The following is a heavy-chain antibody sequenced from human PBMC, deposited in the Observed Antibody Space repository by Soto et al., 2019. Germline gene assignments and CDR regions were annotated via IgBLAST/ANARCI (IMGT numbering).Heavy chain of an antibody. CDR1: GFTFSNYA. J-gene: IGHJ4*02. CDR3: AKEGASSWYFFDY. Sequence: GGSLRLSCAASGFTFSNYAMNWVRQPPGKGLEWVSTISGSGGGAYYADSVKGRFTISRDNSKNTLYLQMNSLRGEDTAVYYCAKEGASSWYFFDYWGQGT. V-gene: IGHV3-23*01. CDR2: ISGSGGGA. D-gene: IGHD6-13*01.